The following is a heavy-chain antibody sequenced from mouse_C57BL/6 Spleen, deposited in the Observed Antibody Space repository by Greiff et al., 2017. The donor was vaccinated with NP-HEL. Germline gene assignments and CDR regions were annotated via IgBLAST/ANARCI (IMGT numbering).Heavy chain of an antibody. CDR1: GYAFSSSW. V-gene: IGHV1-82*01. Sequence: VQLLESGPELVKPGASVKISCKASGYAFSSSWMNWVKQRPGKGLEWIGRIYPGDGDTNCNGKFKGKATLTADKSSSTAYMQLSSLTSEDSAVYFCARGYFDYWGQGTTLTVSS. J-gene: IGHJ2*01. CDR2: IYPGDGDT. CDR3: ARGYFDY.